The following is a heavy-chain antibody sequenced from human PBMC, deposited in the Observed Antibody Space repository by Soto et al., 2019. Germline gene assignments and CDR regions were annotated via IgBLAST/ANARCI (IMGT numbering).Heavy chain of an antibody. D-gene: IGHD5-18*01. V-gene: IGHV4-59*01. CDR1: GGSISSYY. Sequence: QVQLQESGPGLVKPSETLSLTCTVSGGSISSYYWSWIRQPPGKGLEWIGYIYYSGSTNYNPSLKSRVTISVDTSKNQFSLKLSSVTAADTAVYYCARERRYSYGHFDYWCQGTLVTVSS. CDR3: ARERRYSYGHFDY. J-gene: IGHJ4*02. CDR2: IYYSGST.